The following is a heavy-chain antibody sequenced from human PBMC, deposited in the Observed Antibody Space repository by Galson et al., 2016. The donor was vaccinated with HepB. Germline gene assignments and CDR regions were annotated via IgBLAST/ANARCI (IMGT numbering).Heavy chain of an antibody. CDR1: GYTFTSNG. CDR2: ISGYNGRT. Sequence: SVKVSCKAFGYTFTSNGLSWLRQAPGQGLQWMGWISGYNGRTNYAQSLQGRVTMTTDTSTNIAYMELRSLISDDTVVYYCARGRWDISGSYYDYWGQGTLVTVSS. CDR3: ARGRWDISGSYYDY. D-gene: IGHD5-12*01. J-gene: IGHJ4*02. V-gene: IGHV1-18*01.